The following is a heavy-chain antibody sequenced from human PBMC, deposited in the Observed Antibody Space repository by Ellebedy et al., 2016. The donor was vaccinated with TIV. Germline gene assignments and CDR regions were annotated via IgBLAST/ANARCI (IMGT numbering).Heavy chain of an antibody. CDR1: GGSISSSVYY. J-gene: IGHJ5*02. D-gene: IGHD3-10*01. Sequence: MPSETLSLTCTVSGGSISSSVYYWGWIRQPPGQGLEWIGEINHSGDIDYNPSLKSRLTISVDTSKNQFSLNLSSLTAADTAVYYCARRLMVRGVIPKLRGYFDRWGQGNLVIVSS. V-gene: IGHV4-39*07. CDR2: INHSGDI. CDR3: ARRLMVRGVIPKLRGYFDR.